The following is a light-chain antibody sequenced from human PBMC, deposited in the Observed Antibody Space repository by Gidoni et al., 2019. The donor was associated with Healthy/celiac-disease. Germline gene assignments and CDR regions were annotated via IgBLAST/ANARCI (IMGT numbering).Light chain of an antibody. CDR3: QQSYSTPIT. CDR1: QRISSY. J-gene: IGKJ5*01. V-gene: IGKV1-39*01. Sequence: DIQMTQSPSSLSASVGDRVTITCRASQRISSYLNWYQQKPGKAPKLLIYAASSLQSGVPSRFSGSGYGTDFTRTISSLQPEDFATYYCQQSYSTPITVGQGTRLEIK. CDR2: AAS.